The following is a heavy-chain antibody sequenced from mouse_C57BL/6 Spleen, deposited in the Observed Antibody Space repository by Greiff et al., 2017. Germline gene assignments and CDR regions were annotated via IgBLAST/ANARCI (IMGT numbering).Heavy chain of an antibody. J-gene: IGHJ3*01. Sequence: EVQLQESGPGMVKPSQSLSLTCTVTGYSITSGYDWHWIRHFPGNKLELMGYISYSGSTNYNPSLKSRISITHDTSKNPFFLKLNSVTTEDTATYYCARGDDYDWFAYWGQGTLVTVSA. CDR3: ARGDDYDWFAY. V-gene: IGHV3-1*01. CDR1: GYSITSGYD. CDR2: ISYSGST. D-gene: IGHD2-4*01.